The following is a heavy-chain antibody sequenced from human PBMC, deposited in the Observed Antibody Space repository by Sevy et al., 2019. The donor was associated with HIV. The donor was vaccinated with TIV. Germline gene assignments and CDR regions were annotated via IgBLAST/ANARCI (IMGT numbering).Heavy chain of an antibody. D-gene: IGHD1-20*01. CDR3: ARSRVITGPFDY. Sequence: SETLSLTCTVSGCSISGYYWSWIRQPPGKGLEWIGYISYSGSTNYNPSLKSRVTISVDTSKNEFSLMLSSVTDADTAVYYCARSRVITGPFDYWGQGTLVTVSS. CDR1: GCSISGYY. J-gene: IGHJ4*02. V-gene: IGHV4-59*01. CDR2: ISYSGST.